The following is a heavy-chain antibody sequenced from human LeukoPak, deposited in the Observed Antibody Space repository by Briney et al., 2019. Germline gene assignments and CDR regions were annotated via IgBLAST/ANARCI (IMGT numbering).Heavy chain of an antibody. Sequence: GGSLRLSCAASGFTFSSYAMSWVRQAPGKGLEWVSAISGSGGSTYYADSVKGRFTISGDNSKNTLYLQMNSLRAENTAVYYWAKVRRVRVEESSFDSGGQGTRVTVSS. CDR1: GFTFSSYA. D-gene: IGHD3-16*01. V-gene: IGHV3-23*01. CDR2: ISGSGGST. CDR3: AKVRRVRVEESSFDS. J-gene: IGHJ4*02.